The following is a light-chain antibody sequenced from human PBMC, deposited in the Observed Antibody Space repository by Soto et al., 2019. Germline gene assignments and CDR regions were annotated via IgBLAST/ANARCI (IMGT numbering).Light chain of an antibody. CDR2: AIS. Sequence: EIVLTKSPGSLPLSPDESATLSSRASQSVRNTHVAWYQQRPGQAPRLLIYAISNRAAGVPARFSGSGSETEFTLTIRSLQSEDFAVYVCQQYNNWPSFGQGTRVEIK. V-gene: IGKV3-15*01. CDR3: QQYNNWPS. J-gene: IGKJ5*01. CDR1: QSVRNTH.